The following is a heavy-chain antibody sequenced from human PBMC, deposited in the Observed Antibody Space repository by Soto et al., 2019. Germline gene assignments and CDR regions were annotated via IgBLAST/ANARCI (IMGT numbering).Heavy chain of an antibody. Sequence: PGGSLRLSCAASGFSFSSYWMSWVRQAPGKGLEWVANIKQDGSEKYYVDSVKGRFTISRDNAKNSLYLQMNSLRAEDTAVYYCARESKSIVVVPAATSWFYYYYMDVWGKGTTVTVSS. D-gene: IGHD2-2*01. CDR1: GFSFSSYW. J-gene: IGHJ6*03. V-gene: IGHV3-7*01. CDR2: IKQDGSEK. CDR3: ARESKSIVVVPAATSWFYYYYMDV.